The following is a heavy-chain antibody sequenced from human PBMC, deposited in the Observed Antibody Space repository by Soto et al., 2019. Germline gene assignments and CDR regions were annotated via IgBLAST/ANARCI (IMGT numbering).Heavy chain of an antibody. V-gene: IGHV3-30*18. CDR1: GFTFSSYG. D-gene: IGHD3-22*01. Sequence: QVQLVESGGGVVQPGRSLRLSCAASGFTFSSYGMHWVRQAPGKGLEWVAVISYDGSNKYYADSVKGRFTISRDNSKNTLYLQMNSLRAEDTAVYYCAKEGSGYFGYFDYWGQGNLVTVSS. CDR2: ISYDGSNK. CDR3: AKEGSGYFGYFDY. J-gene: IGHJ4*02.